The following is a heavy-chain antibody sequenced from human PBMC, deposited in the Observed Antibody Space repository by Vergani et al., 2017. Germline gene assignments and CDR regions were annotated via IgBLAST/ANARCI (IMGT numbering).Heavy chain of an antibody. CDR3: ARPHYYDSTMEDAFDF. CDR1: EYSFTSYW. Sequence: EVQLVQSGAEVKKPGASLKISCKGSEYSFTSYWIGWVRQMPGKGLEWMGIIYPGDSDTRYSPSFQGQVTISVDKSISTAYLQWSSLKASDTAMYYCARPHYYDSTMEDAFDFWGQGTMVTVSS. CDR2: IYPGDSDT. D-gene: IGHD3-22*01. V-gene: IGHV5-51*03. J-gene: IGHJ3*01.